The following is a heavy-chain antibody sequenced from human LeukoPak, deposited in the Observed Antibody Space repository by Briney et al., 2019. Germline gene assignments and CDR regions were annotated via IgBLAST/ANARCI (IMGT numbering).Heavy chain of an antibody. CDR3: ARERSDSSSWYVFDY. J-gene: IGHJ4*02. V-gene: IGHV3-30*03. CDR2: ISYDGNNK. Sequence: PGWSLRLSCAASGFTFSSYGMHWVPQAPGKGLEWVASISYDGNNKYYADSVKGRFTISRDDSKNTLYLKMNSLRAEDTAVLYCARERSDSSSWYVFDYWGQGTLVTVSS. CDR1: GFTFSSYG. D-gene: IGHD6-13*01.